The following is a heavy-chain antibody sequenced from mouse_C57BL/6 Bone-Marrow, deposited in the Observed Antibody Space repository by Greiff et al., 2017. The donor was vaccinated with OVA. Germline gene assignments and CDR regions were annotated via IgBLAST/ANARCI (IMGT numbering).Heavy chain of an antibody. CDR3: ASRTTVVGGGYYFDY. V-gene: IGHV5-12*01. D-gene: IGHD1-1*01. CDR1: GFTFSDYG. Sequence: EVQGVESGGGLVKPGGSLKLSCAASGFTFSDYGMHWVRQTPEKRLEWVAYISNGGGSTYYPDTVKGRFTISRDHAKNPLYLQMSRLKSEDTAMYYCASRTTVVGGGYYFDYWGQGTTLTVSS. CDR2: ISNGGGST. J-gene: IGHJ2*01.